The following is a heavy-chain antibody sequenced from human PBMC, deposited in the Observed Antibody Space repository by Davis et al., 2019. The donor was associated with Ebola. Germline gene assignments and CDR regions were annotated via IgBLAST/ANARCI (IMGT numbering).Heavy chain of an antibody. V-gene: IGHV1-3*01. CDR3: ARDQSPVVVVAAPRDGFGWFDP. CDR1: GYTFTSYA. Sequence: ASVKVSCKASGYTFTSYAMHWVRQAPGQRLEWMGWINAGNGNTKYSQKFQGRVTITRDTSASTAYMELSSLRSEDTAVYYCARDQSPVVVVAAPRDGFGWFDPWGQGTLVTVSS. J-gene: IGHJ5*02. CDR2: INAGNGNT. D-gene: IGHD2-15*01.